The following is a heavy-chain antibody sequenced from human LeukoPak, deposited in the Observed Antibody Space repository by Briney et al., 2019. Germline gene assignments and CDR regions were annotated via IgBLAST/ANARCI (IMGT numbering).Heavy chain of an antibody. CDR1: GFTFSDHY. J-gene: IGHJ3*02. D-gene: IGHD3-3*01. CDR3: TRVGVVPTKDFDI. CDR2: SRNKAKSYTT. Sequence: PGGSLRLSCAASGFTFSDHYMDWVRQAPGKGLEWVGRSRNKAKSYTTEYAASVKGRFTISRDDSKNSLYLQMNSLIIEDTAVYYCTRVGVVPTKDFDIWGQGTMVTVSS. V-gene: IGHV3-72*01.